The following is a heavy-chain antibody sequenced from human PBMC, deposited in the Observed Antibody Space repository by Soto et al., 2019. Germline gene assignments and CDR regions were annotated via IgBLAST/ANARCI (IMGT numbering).Heavy chain of an antibody. V-gene: IGHV4-34*01. CDR1: GGSFSGYY. Sequence: QVQLQQWGAGLLKPSETLSLTCAVYGGSFSGYYWNWIRQPPGKGLEWIGEINHSGSTNYNPSLKSRVTISVDTSKTQFSPKLSSVTAADTAVYYCARGWGSGVFDYWGQGTLVTVSS. D-gene: IGHD6-19*01. J-gene: IGHJ4*02. CDR2: INHSGST. CDR3: ARGWGSGVFDY.